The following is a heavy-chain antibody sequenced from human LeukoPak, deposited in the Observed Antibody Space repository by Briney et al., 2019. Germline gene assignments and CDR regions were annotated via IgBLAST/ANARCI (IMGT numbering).Heavy chain of an antibody. CDR2: ITGGGGRT. D-gene: IGHD4/OR15-4a*01. CDR1: GFTFSTYA. Sequence: GGSLRLSWAGSGFTFSTYAMSWVRPAPGKGLEWVSAITGGGGRTYYPDSVKGRFTISRDNSKNTLYLQMNSLRAEDTAVYYCAKGVHQLVYYYGMDVWGQGTTVTVSS. V-gene: IGHV3-23*01. J-gene: IGHJ6*02. CDR3: AKGVHQLVYYYGMDV.